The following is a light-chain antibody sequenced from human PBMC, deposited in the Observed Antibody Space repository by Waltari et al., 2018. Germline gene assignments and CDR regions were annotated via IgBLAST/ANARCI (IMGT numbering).Light chain of an antibody. J-gene: IGKJ1*01. CDR3: QQYNSYSRT. CDR1: QSISSW. CDR2: EAS. Sequence: DIQMTQSPSTLSASVGDRATITCRGSQSISSWLAWYQQKPGKAPKLLIYEASSLESGVPSRLIGSGSGTEFTLPISSLQPDDFATYYCQQYNSYSRTFGQGTKVEIK. V-gene: IGKV1-5*03.